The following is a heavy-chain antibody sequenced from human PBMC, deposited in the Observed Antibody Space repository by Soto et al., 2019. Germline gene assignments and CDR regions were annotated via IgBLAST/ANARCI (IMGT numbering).Heavy chain of an antibody. CDR3: ARQSTGEGAAFDI. CDR2: INAGNGNT. V-gene: IGHV1-3*01. D-gene: IGHD7-27*01. Sequence: ASVKVSCKASGYTFTSYAMHWVRQAPGQRLEWMGWINAGNGNTKYSQKFQGRVTITRDTSASTAYMELSSLRSEDTAVYYCARQSTGEGAAFDIWGQGTMVTVSS. CDR1: GYTFTSYA. J-gene: IGHJ3*02.